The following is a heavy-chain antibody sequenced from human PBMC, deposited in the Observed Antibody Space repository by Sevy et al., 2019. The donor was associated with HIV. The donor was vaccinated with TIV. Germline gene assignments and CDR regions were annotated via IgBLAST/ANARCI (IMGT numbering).Heavy chain of an antibody. CDR3: AKTFAH. Sequence: SETLSLTCTVSGGSISTSGSYWGWIRQPPGKGLEWIGDISYGGITNYNPSLRGRVTISRDTSNNHFSLKLSSVTAADTAVYYCAKTFAHWGQGTLVTVSS. V-gene: IGHV4-39*02. CDR1: GGSISTSGSY. J-gene: IGHJ5*02. CDR2: ISYGGIT.